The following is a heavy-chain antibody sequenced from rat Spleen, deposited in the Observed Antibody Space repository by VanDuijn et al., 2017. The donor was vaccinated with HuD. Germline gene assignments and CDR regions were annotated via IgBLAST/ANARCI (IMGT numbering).Heavy chain of an antibody. CDR2: ISYDVLGT. J-gene: IGHJ2*01. CDR1: GFTFSDYY. D-gene: IGHD2-2*01. Sequence: EVQLVESDGGLVQPGRSLKLSCAASGFTFSDYYRAWVRQAPTKGRGWVAIISYDVLGTYYRYSVKGRFTISRDNPKTTLYLQMDSLGSEDTATYYCAKGYDFDYWGQGVMVTVSS. V-gene: IGHV5-29*01. CDR3: AKGYDFDY.